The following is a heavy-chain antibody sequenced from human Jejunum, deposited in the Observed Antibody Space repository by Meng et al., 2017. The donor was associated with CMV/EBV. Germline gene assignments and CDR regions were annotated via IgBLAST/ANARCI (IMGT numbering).Heavy chain of an antibody. D-gene: IGHD6-13*01. Sequence: CAASGLEFNTYAMNWDRQAPGKGLEWVSSITSGSRYIFYTDSVKGRFTLSRDNAKKSLYLQMNSLRAADTAVYYCATDYRRGAGPNWGQGTLVTVSS. CDR2: ITSGSRYI. V-gene: IGHV3-21*01. CDR3: ATDYRRGAGPN. J-gene: IGHJ4*02. CDR1: GLEFNTYA.